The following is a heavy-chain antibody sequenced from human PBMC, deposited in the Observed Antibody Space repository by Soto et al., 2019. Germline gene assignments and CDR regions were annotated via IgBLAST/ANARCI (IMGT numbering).Heavy chain of an antibody. CDR1: GFTFRSYA. CDR3: AKDSKGFQVSAARVYGMAV. D-gene: IGHD2-2*01. CDR2: LSDSGGHT. J-gene: IGHJ6*04. V-gene: IGHV3-23*01. Sequence: PGGSLRLSCAGSGFTFRSYAMTWVRQAPGKGLEWVSTLSDSGGHTYYADSVKGRFTISRDNPKNTLYLQMNSLRAEDTAVYYCAKDSKGFQVSAARVYGMAVWGKGTTFTVSS.